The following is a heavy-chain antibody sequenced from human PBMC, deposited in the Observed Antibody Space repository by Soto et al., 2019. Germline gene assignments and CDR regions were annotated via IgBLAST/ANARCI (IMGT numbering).Heavy chain of an antibody. J-gene: IGHJ6*02. CDR3: ARASLAVVYYYYGMDV. Sequence: QVQLVQSGAEVKKPGASVKVSCKASGYTFTSYYMHWVRQAPGQGLEWMGIINPSGGSTSYAQKFQGRVTMTRDTSTSTVYMELSSLRSEDTAVYYCARASLAVVYYYYGMDVWGQGTMVTVSS. V-gene: IGHV1-46*03. CDR2: INPSGGST. CDR1: GYTFTSYY. D-gene: IGHD6-19*01.